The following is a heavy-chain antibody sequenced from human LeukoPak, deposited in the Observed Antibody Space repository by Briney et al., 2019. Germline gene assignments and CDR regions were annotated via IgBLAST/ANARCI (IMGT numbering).Heavy chain of an antibody. CDR1: GGSFSGYY. CDR3: ARHQGWLQWEY. Sequence: SETLSLTCAVYGGSFSGYYWSWIRQPPGKGLEWIGEINHSGSTNYNPSLKSRVTISVDTSKNQFSLKLSSVTAADTAVYYCARHQGWLQWEYWGQGTLVTVSS. CDR2: INHSGST. D-gene: IGHD5-24*01. J-gene: IGHJ4*02. V-gene: IGHV4-34*01.